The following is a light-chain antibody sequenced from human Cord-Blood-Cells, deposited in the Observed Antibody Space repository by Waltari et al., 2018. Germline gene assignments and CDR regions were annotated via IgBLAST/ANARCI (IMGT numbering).Light chain of an antibody. J-gene: IGKJ4*01. V-gene: IGKV1-39*01. Sequence: DIQMTQTPSSLSASVGDRVTITCRASQSISRYLNWYQQKPGKSPKLRIYAASSLQSGVPARFSGSGSGTDFTLTISSLQPEDFATYYCQQSYSTPLTFGGGTRVEIK. CDR3: QQSYSTPLT. CDR2: AAS. CDR1: QSISRY.